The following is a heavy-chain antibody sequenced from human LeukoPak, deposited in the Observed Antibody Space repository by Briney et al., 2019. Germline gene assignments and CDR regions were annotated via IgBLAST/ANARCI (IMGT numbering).Heavy chain of an antibody. CDR2: IKQGGGEK. CDR1: GFTVSSNY. V-gene: IGHV3-7*01. D-gene: IGHD2-8*01. J-gene: IGHJ5*02. CDR3: ARHILYRLDP. Sequence: GGSLRLSCAASGFTVSSNYMSWVRQAPGKGLEWVANIKQGGGEKHYVDSVRGRFTISRDNTKNFVYLQMDSLRTEDTAVYYCARHILYRLDPWGQGTLVTVSS.